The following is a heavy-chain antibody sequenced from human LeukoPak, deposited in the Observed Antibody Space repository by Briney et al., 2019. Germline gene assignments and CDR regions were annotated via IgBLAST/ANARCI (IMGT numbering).Heavy chain of an antibody. Sequence: SETLSLTCTVSGGSISTYYWSWIRQPPGKGLEWIGYIYYSGSTNYNPSLKSRVTISVDTSKNQSSLKLSSVTAADTAVYYCARDSYGDYFDYWGQGTLVTVSS. V-gene: IGHV4-59*01. D-gene: IGHD4-17*01. CDR1: GGSISTYY. CDR3: ARDSYGDYFDY. J-gene: IGHJ4*02. CDR2: IYYSGST.